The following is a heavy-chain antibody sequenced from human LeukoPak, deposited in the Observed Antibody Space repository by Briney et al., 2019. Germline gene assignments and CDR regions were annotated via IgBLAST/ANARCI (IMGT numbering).Heavy chain of an antibody. D-gene: IGHD2-8*01. CDR2: ISSNAAST. Sequence: SGGSLRPSCVTSGFTFTSYALYWVRQAPGRGLEYVSAISSNAASTYYAESVKGRFTISRDTSMSTLYLQMGSLRPEDTAVYHCARRERNAFDYWGEGTMVTVS. J-gene: IGHJ4*02. CDR3: ARRERNAFDY. CDR1: GFTFTSYA. V-gene: IGHV3-64*02.